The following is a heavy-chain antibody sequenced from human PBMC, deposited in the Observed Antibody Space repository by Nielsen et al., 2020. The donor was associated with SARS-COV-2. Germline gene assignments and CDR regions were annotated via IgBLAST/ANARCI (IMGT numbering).Heavy chain of an antibody. CDR2: ISWNSGSI. Sequence: SLKISCAASGFTFDDYAMHWVRQAPGKGLEWVSVISWNSGSIGYADSVKGRFTISRDNAKNSLYLQMNSLRAEDTALYYCAKLSGSPRDDAFDIWGQGTMVTVSS. J-gene: IGHJ3*02. CDR1: GFTFDDYA. V-gene: IGHV3-9*01. CDR3: AKLSGSPRDDAFDI. D-gene: IGHD3-10*01.